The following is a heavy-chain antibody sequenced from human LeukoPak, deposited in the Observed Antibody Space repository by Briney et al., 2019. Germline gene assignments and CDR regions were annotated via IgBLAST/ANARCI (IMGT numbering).Heavy chain of an antibody. J-gene: IGHJ4*02. V-gene: IGHV3-9*01. CDR3: TKEIKKWLEAFDC. CDR2: IFWDSGTI. D-gene: IGHD6-19*01. Sequence: GGSLRLSCTGSGFNFDDYAMHWVRQAPGQGLEWVSGIFWDSGTIMYADSVKGRFTVSRDNAKNSLYLQMNSLRSEDTAFYFCTKEIKKWLEAFDCWGQGTLVTVSS. CDR1: GFNFDDYA.